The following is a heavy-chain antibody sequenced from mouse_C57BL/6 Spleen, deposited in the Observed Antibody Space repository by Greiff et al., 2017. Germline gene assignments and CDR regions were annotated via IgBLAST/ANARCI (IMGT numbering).Heavy chain of an antibody. Sequence: EVKLQESGPELVKPGASVKISCKASGYSFTGYYMNWVKQSPEKSLEWIGEINPSTGGTTYNQKFKAKATLTVDKSSSTAYMQLKSLTSEDSAVYYCARRADLGAMDYWGQGTSVTVSS. CDR1: GYSFTGYY. J-gene: IGHJ4*01. V-gene: IGHV1-42*01. CDR3: ARRADLGAMDY. CDR2: INPSTGGT.